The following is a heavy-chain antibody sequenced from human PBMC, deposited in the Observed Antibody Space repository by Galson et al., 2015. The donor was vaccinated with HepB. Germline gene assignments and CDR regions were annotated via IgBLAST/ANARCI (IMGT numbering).Heavy chain of an antibody. CDR2: ISNTGST. CDR1: GGSVSGYY. CDR3: ARHSIEIDY. D-gene: IGHD5-24*01. J-gene: IGHJ4*02. Sequence: SETLSLTCTVSGGSVSGYYWSWVRLPSGKGLEWIGYISNTGSTNYNPSLKSRVTISVDRSKNQFSLKLSSVTAADTAVYYCARHSIEIDYWGQGTLVTVSS. V-gene: IGHV4-59*08.